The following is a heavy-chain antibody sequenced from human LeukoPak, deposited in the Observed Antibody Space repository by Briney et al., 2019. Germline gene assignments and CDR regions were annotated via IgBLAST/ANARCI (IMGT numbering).Heavy chain of an antibody. J-gene: IGHJ5*02. CDR3: ARGHSWFGP. V-gene: IGHV4-59*11. CDR1: GGSISSHY. CDR2: IYYSGST. Sequence: SETLSLTCTVSGGSISSHYWSWIRQPPGKGLEWIGYIYYSGSTNYNPSLKSRVTISVDTSKNQFSLKLSSVTAADTAVYYCARGHSWFGPWGQGTLVTVSS.